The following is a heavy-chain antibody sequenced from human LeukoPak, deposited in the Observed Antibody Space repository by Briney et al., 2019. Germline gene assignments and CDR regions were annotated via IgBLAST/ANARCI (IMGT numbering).Heavy chain of an antibody. J-gene: IGHJ5*02. D-gene: IGHD3-16*01. CDR2: IYTSGST. CDR1: GGSISSYY. V-gene: IGHV4-4*07. CDR3: AGEFAGLWPATVGWFDP. Sequence: SETLSLTCTVSGGSISSYYWSWIRQPAGKGLEWIGRIYTSGSTNYNPSLKSRVTMSVDTSKNQFSLKLSSVTAADTAVYYCAGEFAGLWPATVGWFDPWGQGTLVTVSS.